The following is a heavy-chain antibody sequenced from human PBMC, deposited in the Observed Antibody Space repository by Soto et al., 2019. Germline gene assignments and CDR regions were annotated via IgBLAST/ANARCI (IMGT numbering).Heavy chain of an antibody. J-gene: IGHJ4*02. CDR2: INPILGIA. D-gene: IGHD1-26*01. CDR1: GGTFSSYT. V-gene: IGHV1-69*02. Sequence: QVQLVQSGAEVQKPGSSVQVSCMASGGTFSSYTISWVRQAPGQGLEWMGRINPILGIANYAQKFQGRVTTTADKSTSTAYMELSSLRSEDTAVYYCAGGARHVQRADFAHWGQGTLVAVSS. CDR3: AGGARHVQRADFAH.